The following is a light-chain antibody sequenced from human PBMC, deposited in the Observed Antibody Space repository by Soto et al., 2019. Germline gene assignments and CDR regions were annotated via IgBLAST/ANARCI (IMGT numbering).Light chain of an antibody. CDR1: ESVSKW. CDR3: QQYNSYSWT. J-gene: IGKJ1*01. CDR2: DAS. Sequence: DIKMTQSPSFLSASVGDKVTITCRATESVSKWLAWYQEKPGNPPRPLIYDASTLESGVPSRFSGSGSGTEFTLTISSLQADDFAIYYCQQYNSYSWTFGQGTKVEMK. V-gene: IGKV1-5*01.